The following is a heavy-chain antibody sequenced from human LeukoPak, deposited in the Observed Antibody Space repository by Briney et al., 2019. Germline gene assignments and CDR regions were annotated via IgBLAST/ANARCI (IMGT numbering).Heavy chain of an antibody. CDR2: IKQDGSEK. D-gene: IGHD1-26*01. Sequence: PGGSLRLSCVGSGFSFSSYWMSWVRQAPGKGLEWVANIKQDGSEKYYVDSVKGRFTISRDNAKNSVYLQMNSLRAEDTAVYYCARAVAGKWELPPRLDYWGQGTLVTVSS. CDR3: ARAVAGKWELPPRLDY. V-gene: IGHV3-7*01. CDR1: GFSFSSYW. J-gene: IGHJ4*02.